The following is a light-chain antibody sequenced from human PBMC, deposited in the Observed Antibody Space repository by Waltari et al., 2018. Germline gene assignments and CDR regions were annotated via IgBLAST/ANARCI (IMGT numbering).Light chain of an antibody. CDR2: QAS. J-gene: IGKJ2*01. Sequence: DIQMTQSPSTLSASVGDRVTITCRASQSIGSWLAWYQQKPGKAPKLLIYQASNLESGVPSRFSGSGSGTEFTLTISSQQPDDFATYCCQQYSSYSTFGQGTKVEI. CDR3: QQYSSYST. V-gene: IGKV1-5*03. CDR1: QSIGSW.